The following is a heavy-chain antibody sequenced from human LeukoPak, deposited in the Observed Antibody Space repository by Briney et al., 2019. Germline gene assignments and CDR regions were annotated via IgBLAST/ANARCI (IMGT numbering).Heavy chain of an antibody. CDR3: ARVGTGPIDVSGYSYLDY. CDR1: GGSISSGSYY. D-gene: IGHD5-18*01. Sequence: PSETLSLTCTVSGGSISSGSYYWSWIRQPAGKGLEWIGRIYTSGSTNYNPSLKSRVTISVDASKNQFSLKLTSVTAADTAVYYCARVGTGPIDVSGYSYLDYWGQGTLVTVSS. V-gene: IGHV4-61*02. CDR2: IYTSGST. J-gene: IGHJ4*02.